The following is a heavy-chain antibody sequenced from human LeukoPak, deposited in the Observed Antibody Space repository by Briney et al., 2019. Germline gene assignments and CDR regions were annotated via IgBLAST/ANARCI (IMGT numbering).Heavy chain of an antibody. Sequence: PSETLSLTCTVSGGSISSRSYYWGWIRQPPGKGLEWIANIYYSGSTYHNPSLKSRVTISVDTSKNQFSLRLSSVTAADTAVYYCSSVGYYDFWSGYSRDAFDMWGQGTMVTVSS. CDR3: SSVGYYDFWSGYSRDAFDM. J-gene: IGHJ3*02. V-gene: IGHV4-39*07. CDR1: GGSISSRSYY. CDR2: IYYSGST. D-gene: IGHD3-3*01.